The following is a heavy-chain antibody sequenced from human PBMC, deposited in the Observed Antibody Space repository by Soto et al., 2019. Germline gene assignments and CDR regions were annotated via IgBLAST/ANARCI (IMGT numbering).Heavy chain of an antibody. CDR2: IIPIFGTA. D-gene: IGHD6-13*01. CDR3: ARSLAAGTLPYNRFDP. V-gene: IGHV1-69*06. Sequence: SVKVSCKASGGTFSSYAISWVRQAPGQGLEWMGGIIPIFGTANYAQKFQGRVTITADKSTSTAYMELSSLRSEDTAVYYCARSLAAGTLPYNRFDPWGQGTLVTVSS. J-gene: IGHJ5*02. CDR1: GGTFSSYA.